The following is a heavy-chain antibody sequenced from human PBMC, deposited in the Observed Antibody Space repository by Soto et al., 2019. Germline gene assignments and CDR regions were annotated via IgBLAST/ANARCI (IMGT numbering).Heavy chain of an antibody. CDR2: IYYSGST. D-gene: IGHD3-9*01. CDR3: ARNASRTVIFGDNNPRSYFDS. V-gene: IGHV4-59*08. CDR1: GCSISSYY. J-gene: IGHJ4*02. Sequence: SETLSITCTVSGCSISSYYWSWIRQPPGKGLEWIGYIYYSGSTNYNPSLRSRVTISVDTSKNQFSLKLSSVPAADTAVYYCARNASRTVIFGDNNPRSYFDSCGQGTLVTVSS.